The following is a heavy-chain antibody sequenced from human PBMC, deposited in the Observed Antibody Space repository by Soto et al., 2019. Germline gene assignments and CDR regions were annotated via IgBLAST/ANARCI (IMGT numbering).Heavy chain of an antibody. CDR2: ISSSSSYV. Sequence: GGSLRLSCAASGFTFSSYSMNWVRQDPGKGLEWVSSISSSSSYVYYADSVKGRFTISRDNAKNSLYLQMNSLRAEDTAVYYCARDLRSYYYDSSGYPDYWGQGTLVTVSS. CDR3: ARDLRSYYYDSSGYPDY. CDR1: GFTFSSYS. V-gene: IGHV3-21*01. J-gene: IGHJ4*02. D-gene: IGHD3-22*01.